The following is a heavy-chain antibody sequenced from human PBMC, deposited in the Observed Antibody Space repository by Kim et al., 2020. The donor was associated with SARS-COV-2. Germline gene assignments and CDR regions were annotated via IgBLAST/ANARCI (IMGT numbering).Heavy chain of an antibody. CDR3: ARDANGDAFDI. CDR1: GGSISSYY. V-gene: IGHV4-59*01. CDR2: IYYSGST. J-gene: IGHJ3*02. Sequence: SETLSLTCTVSGGSISSYYWSWIRQPPGKGLEWIGYIYYSGSTNYNPSLKSRVTISVDTSKNQFSLKLSSVTAADTAVYYCARDANGDAFDIWGQGTMVTVSS.